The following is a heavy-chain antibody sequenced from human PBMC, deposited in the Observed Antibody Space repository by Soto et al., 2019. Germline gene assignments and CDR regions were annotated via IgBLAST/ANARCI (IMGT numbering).Heavy chain of an antibody. CDR2: ISYDGSNK. V-gene: IGHV3-30-3*01. Sequence: GGSLRLSCAASGFTFSSYAMHWVRQAPGKGLEWVAVISYDGSNKYYADSVKGRFTISRDNSKNTLYLQMNSLRAEDTAVYYCAGDTGYSGDDSSAVFGYWGEGAVVTVSS. CDR3: AGDTGYSGDDSSAVFGY. J-gene: IGHJ4*02. CDR1: GFTFSSYA. D-gene: IGHD5-12*01.